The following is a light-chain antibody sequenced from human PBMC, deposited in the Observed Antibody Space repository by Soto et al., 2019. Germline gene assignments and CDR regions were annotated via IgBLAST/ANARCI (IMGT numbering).Light chain of an antibody. CDR2: EVV. J-gene: IGLJ2*01. Sequence: QSVLTQPLSASGSPGQSVTISCTGTSSDVGAYNYVSWYQQHPGQAPKLLIYEVVKRPSGVPDRFSGSKSGNTASLTVSGFQAEDEADYYCSSFAGSNNYLLFGGGTKVTVL. V-gene: IGLV2-8*01. CDR1: SSDVGAYNY. CDR3: SSFAGSNNYLL.